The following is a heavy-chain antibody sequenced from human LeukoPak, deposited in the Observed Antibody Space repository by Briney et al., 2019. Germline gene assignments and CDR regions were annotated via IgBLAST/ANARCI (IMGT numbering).Heavy chain of an antibody. CDR1: GFSLTTTGVG. J-gene: IGHJ3*01. V-gene: IGHV2-5*02. CDR3: AHRSSHFPLTSPTLGNNAFDV. D-gene: IGHD3-3*02. Sequence: SGPTLVNPTQTLTLTCTFSGFSLTTTGVGVGWIRQPPGKALEWLATIFRDDNERYRPSLQTRLTITKDISKNRVVLTLTNMDPMDTGTYYCAHRSSHFPLTSPTLGNNAFDVWGQGTLVSVSS. CDR2: IFRDDNE.